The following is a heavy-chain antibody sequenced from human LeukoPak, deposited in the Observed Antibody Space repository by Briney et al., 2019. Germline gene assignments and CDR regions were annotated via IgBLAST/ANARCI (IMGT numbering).Heavy chain of an antibody. CDR3: ANTPERYYYDSSGYYWDYGMDV. D-gene: IGHD3-22*01. CDR1: GFTFSSYG. Sequence: PGGSLRLSCAASGFTFSSYGMHWVRQAPGKGLEWVAVISYDGINKYYADSVKGRFTISRDNSKDTLYLQMNSLRAEDTAVYYFANTPERYYYDSSGYYWDYGMDVWGQGTTVTVSS. V-gene: IGHV3-30*18. CDR2: ISYDGINK. J-gene: IGHJ6*02.